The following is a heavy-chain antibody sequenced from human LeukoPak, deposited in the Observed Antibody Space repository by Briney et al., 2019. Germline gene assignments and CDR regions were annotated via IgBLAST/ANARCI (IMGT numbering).Heavy chain of an antibody. J-gene: IGHJ1*01. CDR3: AQEIGYCSGGICYSLEYFLN. CDR1: GFTFSSYV. Sequence: PGGSLRLSCVASGFTFSSYVMNWVRQAPGKGLEWVSTISGSGGSTYFAASVKGRFTLSRDNAKITFYLEMNSLRVEDTAIYYCAQEIGYCSGGICYSLEYFLNWGQGTLVIVSS. D-gene: IGHD2-15*01. CDR2: ISGSGGST. V-gene: IGHV3-23*01.